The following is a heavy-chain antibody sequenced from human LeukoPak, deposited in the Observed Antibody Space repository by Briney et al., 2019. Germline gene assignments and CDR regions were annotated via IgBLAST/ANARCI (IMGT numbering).Heavy chain of an antibody. V-gene: IGHV3-23*01. Sequence: PGGSLRLSCAASGITFSSYGMNWVRQVPGKGLEWVSGITISGGGTSYADSVKGRLTISRDNSRNTVYIQMNSLRAEDTAVYYCARALCSGGSCWGFDYWGQGTLVTASS. CDR3: ARALCSGGSCWGFDY. CDR1: GITFSSYG. J-gene: IGHJ4*02. D-gene: IGHD2-15*01. CDR2: ITISGGGT.